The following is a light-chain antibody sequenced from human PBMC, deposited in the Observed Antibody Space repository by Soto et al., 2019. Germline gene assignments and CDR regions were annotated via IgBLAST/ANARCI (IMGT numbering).Light chain of an antibody. V-gene: IGKV2D-29*01. CDR1: QSLVHTDGETY. Sequence: DVVLTQTPLSLSVTPGQPASISCRSTQSLVHTDGETYLYWSVQRSGQPPQLLIYGVSNRFSGVADRFSGSGSGTYFTLKISRVEAEDVGVYYCMHSIQLPRTFGQGTKLEIK. CDR3: MHSIQLPRT. J-gene: IGKJ2*02. CDR2: GVS.